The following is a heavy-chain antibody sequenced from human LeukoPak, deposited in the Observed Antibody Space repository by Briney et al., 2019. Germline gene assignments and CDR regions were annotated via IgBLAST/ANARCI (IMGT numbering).Heavy chain of an antibody. D-gene: IGHD6-13*01. CDR2: ISSSCSTI. V-gene: IGHV3-48*03. J-gene: IGHJ6*03. Sequence: GGSLRLSCAASGFTFSSYEMNWVRQAPGKGLEWVSYISSSCSTIYYADSVKGRFTISRDNAKNSLYLQMNSLRAEDTAVYYCAREGSSSWYAPDYYYYYMDVWGKGTTVTISS. CDR3: AREGSSSWYAPDYYYYYMDV. CDR1: GFTFSSYE.